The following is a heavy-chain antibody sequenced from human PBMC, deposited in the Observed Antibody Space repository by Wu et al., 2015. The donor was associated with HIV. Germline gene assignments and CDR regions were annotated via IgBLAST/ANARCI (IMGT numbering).Heavy chain of an antibody. D-gene: IGHD5-12*01. Sequence: QVQLVQSGAEVKKPGASVRVSCKTSGYVFTSFVISWVRQAPGQGLEWMGKIIPVFGTTKYAQNFQGRVTISADESTRTVFMELSSLRSDDTAVYYCARPYSGYAYDVLDIWGQGTVVFVSS. CDR1: GYVFTSFV. CDR3: ARPYSGYAYDVLDI. J-gene: IGHJ3*02. CDR2: IIPVFGTT. V-gene: IGHV1-69*13.